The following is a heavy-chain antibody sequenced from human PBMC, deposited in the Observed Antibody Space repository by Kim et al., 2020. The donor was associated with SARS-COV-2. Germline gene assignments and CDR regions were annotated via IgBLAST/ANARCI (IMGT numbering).Heavy chain of an antibody. V-gene: IGHV1-18*01. D-gene: IGHD3-16*02. J-gene: IGHJ4*02. CDR3: ARDRDYRFDV. CDR2: T. Sequence: TKYAQKFQDRVTLTKDTSTSTAYMELRSLISDDTAVYFCARDRDYRFDVWGQGTLVTVSS.